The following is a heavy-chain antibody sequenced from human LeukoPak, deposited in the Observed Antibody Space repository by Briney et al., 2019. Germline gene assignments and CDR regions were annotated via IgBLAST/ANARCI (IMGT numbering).Heavy chain of an antibody. CDR3: ARVKFSGTYGMDV. D-gene: IGHD3/OR15-3a*01. J-gene: IGHJ6*02. V-gene: IGHV3-23*01. CDR1: GFTFSSYA. CDR2: ITGSGGST. Sequence: PGGSLRLSCAASGFTFSSYAMSWVRQAPGKGLEWVSAITGSGGSTYYADSVKGRFTISRDNSKNTLYLQMNSLRAEDTAVYYCARVKFSGTYGMDVWGQGTTVTVSS.